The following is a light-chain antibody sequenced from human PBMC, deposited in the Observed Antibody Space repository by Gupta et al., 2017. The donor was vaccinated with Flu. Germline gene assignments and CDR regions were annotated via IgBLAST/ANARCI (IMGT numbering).Light chain of an antibody. CDR3: QQSHSMPWA. V-gene: IGKV1-39*01. CDR1: LAISKY. CDR2: GAT. Sequence: DIQVTQSPSSLSASTGDRVIITCRTSLAISKYLNWYQHKPGVAPKLLIHGATHLQSGVPSRFSGSGSGTEFTLTITTLQPEDSGTYFCQQSHSMPWAFGQGTRV. J-gene: IGKJ1*01.